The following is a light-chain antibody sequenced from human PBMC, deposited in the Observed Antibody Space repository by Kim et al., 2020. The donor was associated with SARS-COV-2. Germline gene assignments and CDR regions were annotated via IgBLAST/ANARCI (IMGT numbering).Light chain of an antibody. V-gene: IGKV1-39*01. CDR2: AAS. J-gene: IGKJ4*01. Sequence: DIQMTQSPFSLSASVGDRVTITCRASQSISSYLNWYQQKPGKAPKLLIYAASSLQSGVPSRFSGSGSGTDFTLTISSLQPEDFAAYYCQKSYSTPLTIGRGTKVDIK. CDR1: QSISSY. CDR3: QKSYSTPLT.